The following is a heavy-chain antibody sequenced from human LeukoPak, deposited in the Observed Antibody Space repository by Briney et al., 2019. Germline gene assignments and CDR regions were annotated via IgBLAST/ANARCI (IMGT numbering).Heavy chain of an antibody. CDR2: IYTSGST. V-gene: IGHV4-4*07. CDR1: GGSISSCY. D-gene: IGHD3-22*01. Sequence: SETLSLTCTVSGGSISSCYWSWIRQPAGQGLEWIGRIYTSGSTNYNPSLKSRVTISVDKSKNQFSLKLSSVTAADTAVYYCASLRGGYYDSSGYYSGVWFDPWGQGTLVTVSS. J-gene: IGHJ5*02. CDR3: ASLRGGYYDSSGYYSGVWFDP.